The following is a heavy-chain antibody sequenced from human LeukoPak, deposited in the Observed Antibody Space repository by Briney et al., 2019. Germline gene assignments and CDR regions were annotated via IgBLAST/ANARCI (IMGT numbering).Heavy chain of an antibody. CDR2: ISAYNGNT. CDR3: ARDRRDSIRSYWYFDL. J-gene: IGHJ2*01. CDR1: GYTFTSYG. Sequence: GASVKVSCKASGYTFTSYGISWVRQAPGQGLEWMGWISAYNGNTNYAQKLQGRVTMTTDTSTSTAYMELRSLRSDDTAVYYCARDRRDSIRSYWYFDLWGRGTLVTVSS. V-gene: IGHV1-18*01. D-gene: IGHD2-2*02.